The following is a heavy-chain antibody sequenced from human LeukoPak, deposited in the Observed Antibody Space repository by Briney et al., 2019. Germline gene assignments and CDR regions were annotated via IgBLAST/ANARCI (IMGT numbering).Heavy chain of an antibody. V-gene: IGHV3-9*01. D-gene: IGHD6-13*01. J-gene: IGHJ5*02. CDR1: GFTFDDYA. CDR3: ATETIAAAGISWFDP. Sequence: GGSLRLPCAASGFTFDDYAMHWVRQAPGKGLEWVSGISWNSGSIGYADSVKGRFTISRDNAKNSLYLQMNSLRAEDTALYYCATETIAAAGISWFDPWGQGTLVTVSS. CDR2: ISWNSGSI.